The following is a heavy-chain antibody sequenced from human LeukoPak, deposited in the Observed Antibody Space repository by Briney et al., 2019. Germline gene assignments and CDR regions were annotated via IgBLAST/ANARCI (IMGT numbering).Heavy chain of an antibody. CDR3: AYLSASSTGAFDV. CDR2: IIPMFRTA. D-gene: IGHD6-13*01. J-gene: IGHJ3*01. CDR1: GGIFNSKA. V-gene: IGHV1-69*13. Sequence: GASVKVSCKASGGIFNSKALSWVRQAPGQGLEWMGGIIPMFRTANYGQKFQGRVMITADDSTSTGYMELSSLRSEDTAVFYCAYLSASSTGAFDVWSQGTVVTVSS.